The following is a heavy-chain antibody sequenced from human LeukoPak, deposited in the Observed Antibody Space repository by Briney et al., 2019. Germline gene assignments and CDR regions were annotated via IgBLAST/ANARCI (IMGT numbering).Heavy chain of an antibody. V-gene: IGHV4-59*01. CDR3: ARDHDYGGNQGFDY. CDR2: IYYSGST. CDR1: GGSISSYY. D-gene: IGHD4-23*01. J-gene: IGHJ4*02. Sequence: SETLSLTCTVSGGSISSYYWSWIRQPPGKGLEWIGYIYYSGSTNYNPSLKSRVTISVDTSKNQFSLKLSSVTAADTAVYYCARDHDYGGNQGFDYWGQGTLVTVSS.